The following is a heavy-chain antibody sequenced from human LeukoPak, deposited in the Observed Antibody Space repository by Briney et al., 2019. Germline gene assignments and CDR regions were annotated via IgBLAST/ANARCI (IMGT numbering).Heavy chain of an antibody. V-gene: IGHV1-2*02. Sequence: GASVKVSCKTSGYTFTGYYIHWVRQAPGQGLEWMGWINPNSGGTNYAQKFQGRVTMTRDTSISTAYMELSRLRSDDTAVYYCARDSNLVYSSSWLRPDYWGQGTLVTVSS. CDR3: ARDSNLVYSSSWLRPDY. J-gene: IGHJ4*02. CDR2: INPNSGGT. D-gene: IGHD6-13*01. CDR1: GYTFTGYY.